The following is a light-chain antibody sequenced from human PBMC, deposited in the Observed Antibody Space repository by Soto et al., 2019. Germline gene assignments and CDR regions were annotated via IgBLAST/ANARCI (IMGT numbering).Light chain of an antibody. V-gene: IGKV3-15*01. CDR1: QSVRSR. CDR3: QQYNNWPPGT. J-gene: IGKJ4*01. Sequence: EIVMTQSPATLSVSPGERATLSCRASQSVRSRLAWYQQKPGQAPRLLIYDASTRATGIPARFSGSGSGTELTLTISSLQSEDFAVYYCQQYNNWPPGTFGGGTKVEIK. CDR2: DAS.